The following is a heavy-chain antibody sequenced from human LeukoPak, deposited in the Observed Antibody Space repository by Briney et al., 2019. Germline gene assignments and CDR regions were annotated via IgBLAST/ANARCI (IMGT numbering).Heavy chain of an antibody. CDR3: ARDFFNSYDRGT. CDR1: GYTFTGYY. D-gene: IGHD3-22*01. Sequence: GASVTVFCKASGYTFTGYYMHWVRQAPGQGLEWMGWINPNSGGTNYAQKFQGRVTMTRDTSISTAYMELSSLRSEDTAVYYCARDFFNSYDRGTWGQGTLVTVSS. CDR2: INPNSGGT. V-gene: IGHV1-2*02. J-gene: IGHJ5*02.